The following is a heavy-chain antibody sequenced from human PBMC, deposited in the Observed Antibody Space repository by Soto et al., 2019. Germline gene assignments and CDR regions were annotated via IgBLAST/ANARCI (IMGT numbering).Heavy chain of an antibody. Sequence: GGSLRLSCVGSGFRFSDYPLNWVRQAPGQGLEWVANINRRGTSTNYVDSVRGRFSTSRDSSRNTVNLLMNRLRVEDTARYFCVSWVSVHFDYWGPGTLVTVS. D-gene: IGHD2-8*01. CDR1: GFRFSDYP. V-gene: IGHV3-7*03. J-gene: IGHJ4*02. CDR3: VSWVSVHFDY. CDR2: INRRGTST.